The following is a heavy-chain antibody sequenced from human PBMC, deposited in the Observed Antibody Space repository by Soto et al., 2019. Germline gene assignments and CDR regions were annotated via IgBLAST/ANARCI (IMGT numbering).Heavy chain of an antibody. CDR2: IYSGGGT. D-gene: IGHD3-16*01. CDR3: ARDGGWQGDDY. J-gene: IGHJ4*02. Sequence: EVQLVESGGGLVQPGGSLRLSCAASGFTVSSNYMSWVRQAPGKGLEWVSVIYSGGGTYYADSVKGRFTISRHNSKNTLYLQMNSLRAEDTAVYYWARDGGWQGDDYWGQGTLVTVSS. V-gene: IGHV3-53*04. CDR1: GFTVSSNY.